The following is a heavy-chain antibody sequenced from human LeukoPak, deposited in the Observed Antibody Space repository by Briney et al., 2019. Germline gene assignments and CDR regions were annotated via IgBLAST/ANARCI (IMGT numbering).Heavy chain of an antibody. D-gene: IGHD2-15*01. Sequence: PGGSLRLSCSASGFTFSSYAMHWVRQAPGKGLEWVAVISYNGRNQNYADSVQGRFTISRDNSKNTLYLQMNSLRAEDTAVYYCARGYCSGGSCYSYYYNYMDVWGKGTTVTVSS. V-gene: IGHV3-30*04. CDR3: ARGYCSGGSCYSYYYNYMDV. J-gene: IGHJ6*03. CDR1: GFTFSSYA. CDR2: ISYNGRNQ.